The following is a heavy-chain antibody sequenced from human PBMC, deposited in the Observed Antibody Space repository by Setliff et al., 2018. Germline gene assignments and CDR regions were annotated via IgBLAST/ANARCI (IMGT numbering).Heavy chain of an antibody. J-gene: IGHJ3*02. Sequence: ASVKVSCKASGYTFTSYAMNWVRQDPGQGLEWMGWINTNTGNPTYAQGFTGRFVFSLDTSVSTAYLQISSLKAEDTAVYYCTSSSSPRGGAFDIWGQGTMVTVSS. V-gene: IGHV7-4-1*02. D-gene: IGHD6-6*01. CDR1: GYTFTSYA. CDR3: TSSSSPRGGAFDI. CDR2: INTNTGNP.